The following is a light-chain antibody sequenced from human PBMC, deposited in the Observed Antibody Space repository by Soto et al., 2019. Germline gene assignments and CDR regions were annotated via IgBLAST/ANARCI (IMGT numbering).Light chain of an antibody. V-gene: IGKV3-15*01. CDR2: GAF. CDR1: QSVNSN. Sequence: EIVMTQSPGTLSVSPGERATLSCRASQSVNSNLAWYQHKPGQAPRLLIYGAFTRATGIPARFSGSGSGTEFTLTISSLQSEDFAVYYCQQFNKWPLTFGGGTKVEIK. CDR3: QQFNKWPLT. J-gene: IGKJ4*01.